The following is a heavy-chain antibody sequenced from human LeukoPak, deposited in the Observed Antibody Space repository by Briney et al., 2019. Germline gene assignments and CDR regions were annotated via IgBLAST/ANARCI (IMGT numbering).Heavy chain of an antibody. V-gene: IGHV4-59*01. CDR2: IYYSGST. J-gene: IGHJ5*02. Sequence: MPSETLSLTCTVSGGSISSYYWSWIRQPPGKGLEWIGYIYYSGSTNYNPSLKSRVTISVDTSKNQFSLKLSSVTAADTAVYYCARGGIAAWFDPWGQGTLVTVSS. CDR3: ARGGIAAWFDP. D-gene: IGHD6-13*01. CDR1: GGSISSYY.